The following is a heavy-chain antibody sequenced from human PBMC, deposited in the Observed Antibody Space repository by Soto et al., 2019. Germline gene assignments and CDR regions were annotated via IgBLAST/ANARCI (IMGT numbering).Heavy chain of an antibody. J-gene: IGHJ6*03. CDR2: ISYDGSNK. V-gene: IGHV3-30*18. D-gene: IGHD2-2*01. CDR3: AKDLDIVVVPAAIFYYYMDV. Sequence: QVQLVESGGGVVQPGRSLRLSCAASGFTFSSYGMHWVRQAPGKGLEWVAVISYDGSNKYYADSVKGRFTISRDNSKNTLYLQMNSLRAEDTAVYYCAKDLDIVVVPAAIFYYYMDVWGKGTTVTVSS. CDR1: GFTFSSYG.